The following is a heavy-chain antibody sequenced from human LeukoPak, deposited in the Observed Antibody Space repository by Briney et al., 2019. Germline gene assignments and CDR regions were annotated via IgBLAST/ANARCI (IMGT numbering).Heavy chain of an antibody. Sequence: GGSLRLSCAASGFTFSSYWMSWVRQAPGKGLEWVGRIKTKTFGGTADYAAPVNGRFTISRDDSKDTLYLQMNSLKTEDTGVYYCTTALNREWEVELRPGWGQGTQVTVSS. CDR2: IKTKTFGGTA. CDR3: TTALNREWEVELRPG. CDR1: GFTFSSYW. D-gene: IGHD1-26*01. J-gene: IGHJ4*02. V-gene: IGHV3-15*01.